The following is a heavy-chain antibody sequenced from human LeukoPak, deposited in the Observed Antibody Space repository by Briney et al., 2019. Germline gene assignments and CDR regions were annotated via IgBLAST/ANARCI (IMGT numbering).Heavy chain of an antibody. CDR1: GFTFSSYG. CDR2: ISTDGSTA. V-gene: IGHV3-33*08. CDR3: AFERDCSSSSCQVV. J-gene: IGHJ4*02. D-gene: IGHD2-15*01. Sequence: GTSLRLSCAASGFTFSSYGMHWVRQAPGKGLEWVSVISTDGSTAYYADSVQGRFTISRDNSWNTLYLQMTSLRAEDTAVYYCAFERDCSSSSCQVVWGQGTLVTVSS.